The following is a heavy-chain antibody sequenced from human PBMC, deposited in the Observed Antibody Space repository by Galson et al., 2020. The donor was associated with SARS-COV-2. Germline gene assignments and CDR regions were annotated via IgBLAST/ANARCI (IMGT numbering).Heavy chain of an antibody. Sequence: GESLKISCAASGFSFSGSAIQWVRQASGKGLEWVGRIRSKTYNYATTYAESVRDRFTISRDDSKNTAYLQMDSLKAEDTAVYYCTKPQDGPLVPDYWGPGTRVTVSS. CDR2: IRSKTYNYAT. CDR3: TKPQDGPLVPDY. J-gene: IGHJ4*01. CDR1: GFSFSGSA. V-gene: IGHV3-73*01.